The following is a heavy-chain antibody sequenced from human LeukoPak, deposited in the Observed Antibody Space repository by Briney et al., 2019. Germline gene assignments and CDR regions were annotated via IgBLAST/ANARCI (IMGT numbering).Heavy chain of an antibody. D-gene: IGHD6-13*01. CDR3: ARNGGSSWYRWFDP. CDR1: GDSISSYY. Sequence: SETLSLTCTVSGDSISSYYWSWIRQPPGKGLEWIGYIYYSGSTNYNPSLKSRVTISVDTPKNQLSLKLSSVTAADTAIYYCARNGGSSWYRWFDPWGQGTLVTVSS. V-gene: IGHV4-59*01. CDR2: IYYSGST. J-gene: IGHJ5*02.